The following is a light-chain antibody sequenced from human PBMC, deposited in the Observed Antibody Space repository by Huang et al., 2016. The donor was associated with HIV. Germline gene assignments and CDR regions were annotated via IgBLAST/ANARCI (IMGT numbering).Light chain of an antibody. CDR2: VAS. CDR3: QKYDSAPRT. Sequence: DIQMTQSPSSLSAFVGDTVTITCRASQVIGNSLAWYQQKPGRPPKLLIYVASTLQSGVPSRFSGSGSGTDFTLTISNLQTEDIATYYCQKYDSAPRTFGQGTKVEIK. J-gene: IGKJ1*01. V-gene: IGKV1-27*01. CDR1: QVIGNS.